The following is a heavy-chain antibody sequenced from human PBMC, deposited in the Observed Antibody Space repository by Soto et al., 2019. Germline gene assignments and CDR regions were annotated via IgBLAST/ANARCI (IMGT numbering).Heavy chain of an antibody. CDR2: IDPSDSYT. CDR3: ARLCSSTSCYTTLPYCYGMDV. J-gene: IGHJ6*02. CDR1: GYSFTSYW. D-gene: IGHD2-2*02. V-gene: IGHV5-10-1*01. Sequence: GESLKISCKGSGYSFTSYWISWVRQMPGKGLEWMGRIDPSDSYTNYSPSFQGHVTISADKSISTAYLQWSSLKASDTAMYYCARLCSSTSCYTTLPYCYGMDVWGQGTTVTVSS.